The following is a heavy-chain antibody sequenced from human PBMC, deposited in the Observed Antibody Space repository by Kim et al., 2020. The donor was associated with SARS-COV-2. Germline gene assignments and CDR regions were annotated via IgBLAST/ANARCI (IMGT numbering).Heavy chain of an antibody. CDR3: TAATSTRTIEY. D-gene: IGHD2-2*01. Sequence: SETLSLTCAVYRGSISDFYWTWIRQSPAKGLEWIGEITHTGVTNYNSSLKRRGTISIDTSKRRFSLKMTSLTAADTGLYYCTAATSTRTIEYWGQGTVV. V-gene: IGHV4-34*01. J-gene: IGHJ4*02. CDR2: ITHTGVT. CDR1: RGSISDFY.